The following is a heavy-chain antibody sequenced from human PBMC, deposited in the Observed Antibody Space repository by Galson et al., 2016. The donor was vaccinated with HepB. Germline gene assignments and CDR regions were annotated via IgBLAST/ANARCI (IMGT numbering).Heavy chain of an antibody. Sequence: SLRLSCAGSGFTLSSFGLHWVRQAPGKGLDWVVVISHNGNYKYYADSVKGRFTISRDNSKTTVYLQMNSLRAEDTAVYYCAKDPSRLLGAGGLDSWGQGTLVTVSS. CDR2: ISHNGNYK. J-gene: IGHJ4*02. V-gene: IGHV3-30*18. D-gene: IGHD3-16*01. CDR3: AKDPSRLLGAGGLDS. CDR1: GFTLSSFG.